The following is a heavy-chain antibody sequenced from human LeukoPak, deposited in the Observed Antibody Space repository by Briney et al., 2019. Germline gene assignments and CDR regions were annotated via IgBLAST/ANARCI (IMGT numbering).Heavy chain of an antibody. CDR2: INHSGGT. Sequence: SETLSLSCAVYGGSFIGYDWTWIRQPPGKGLEWIGEINHSGGTNYNPSLKSRVTISVDTSKNQFSLKLSSVTAADTAVYYCASLARGGNWFDPWGQGTLVTVSS. D-gene: IGHD6-6*01. CDR3: ASLARGGNWFDP. J-gene: IGHJ5*02. CDR1: GGSFIGYD. V-gene: IGHV4-34*01.